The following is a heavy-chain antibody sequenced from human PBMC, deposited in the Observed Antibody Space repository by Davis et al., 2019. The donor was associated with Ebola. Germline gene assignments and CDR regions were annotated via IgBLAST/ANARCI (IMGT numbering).Heavy chain of an antibody. CDR1: GFTFSNYA. Sequence: GESLKISCAASGFTFSNYAMTWVRQAPGKGLEWVSAISGSGGSTYYADSVKGRFTNSRANSKNTLYLQMNSLRAEDTAVYYCAKGTTVSPLFDYWGQGTLVTVSS. D-gene: IGHD4-11*01. CDR2: ISGSGGST. V-gene: IGHV3-23*01. CDR3: AKGTTVSPLFDY. J-gene: IGHJ4*02.